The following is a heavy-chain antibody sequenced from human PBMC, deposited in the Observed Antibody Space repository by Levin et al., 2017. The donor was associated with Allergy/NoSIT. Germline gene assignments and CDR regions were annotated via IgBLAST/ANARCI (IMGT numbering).Heavy chain of an antibody. Sequence: VSGPTLVKPTQTLTLTCTFSGFSLSTSGVGVGWIRQPPGKALEWLALIYWDDDKRYSPSLKSRLTITKDTSKNQVVLTMTNMDPVDTATYYCAQIAVAGTRTYYFDYWGQGTLVTVSS. CDR2: IYWDDDK. V-gene: IGHV2-5*02. D-gene: IGHD6-19*01. CDR1: GFSLSTSGVG. CDR3: AQIAVAGTRTYYFDY. J-gene: IGHJ4*02.